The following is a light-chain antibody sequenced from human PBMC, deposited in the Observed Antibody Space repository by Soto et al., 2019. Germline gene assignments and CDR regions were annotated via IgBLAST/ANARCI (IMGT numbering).Light chain of an antibody. CDR1: SGHSSYA. CDR2: LNSDGSH. Sequence: QPVLTQSPSASASLGASVKLTCTLSSGHSSYAIAWHQQQPEKGPRYLMKLNSDGSHSKGDGIPDRFSGSSSGAERYLTISSLQSEDEADYYCQTWGTGIRVFGTGIKVTVL. CDR3: QTWGTGIRV. V-gene: IGLV4-69*01. J-gene: IGLJ1*01.